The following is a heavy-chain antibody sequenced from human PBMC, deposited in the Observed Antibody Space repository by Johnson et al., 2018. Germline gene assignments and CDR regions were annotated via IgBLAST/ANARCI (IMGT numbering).Heavy chain of an antibody. CDR2: ISYEGSNK. D-gene: IGHD3-10*01. CDR3: ASLLLWFGNLLSDAFDI. Sequence: QVQLVQSGGGVVQPGKSLRLSCAASGFSFSNYGMHWVRQAPGKGLEWVAGISYEGSNKYYAASVKGRFTISRDNSKNTLYLQMNSLRAEDTAVYYCASLLLWFGNLLSDAFDIWGQGTMVTVSS. J-gene: IGHJ3*02. V-gene: IGHV3-30*03. CDR1: GFSFSNYG.